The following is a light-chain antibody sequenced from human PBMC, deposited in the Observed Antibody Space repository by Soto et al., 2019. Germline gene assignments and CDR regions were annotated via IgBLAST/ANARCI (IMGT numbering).Light chain of an antibody. J-gene: IGKJ5*01. CDR3: QQYGNSPIT. CDR2: DAS. V-gene: IGKV3-15*01. Sequence: ETVMTQSPATLSVSPGERATLSCRASQSIRSTLAWFQQKPGQAPRLLIYDASKRATGIPARFSGSGSGTEFTLTISSLQSEDFAVYYCQQYGNSPITFGQGTRLEIK. CDR1: QSIRST.